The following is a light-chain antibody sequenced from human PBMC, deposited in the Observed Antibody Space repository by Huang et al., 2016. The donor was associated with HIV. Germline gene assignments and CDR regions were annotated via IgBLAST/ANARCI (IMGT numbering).Light chain of an antibody. CDR1: PNINKY. J-gene: IGKJ2*01. CDR2: AAS. V-gene: IGKV1-39*01. Sequence: DIQITQSPSSLSASVGDRVIITCRASPNINKYLNWYQQKPGKAPKLLISAASNLQSGFPSSFSGSGSGTDFTLTISNLQPEDSATYYCQQSVRTPRTFGQGTKLEI. CDR3: QQSVRTPRT.